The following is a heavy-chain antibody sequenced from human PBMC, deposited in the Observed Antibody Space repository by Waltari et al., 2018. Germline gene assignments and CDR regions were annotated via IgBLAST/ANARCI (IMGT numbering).Heavy chain of an antibody. V-gene: IGHV3-21*01. CDR2: ISSSSSYI. D-gene: IGHD3-22*01. CDR3: ARDSKPHYYDSSGYYH. J-gene: IGHJ5*02. CDR1: GFTFSSYS. Sequence: EVQLVESGGGLVKPGGSLRLSCAASGFTFSSYSMNWVRQAPGKGLEWVSSISSSSSYIYYADSVKGRFTISRDNAKNSLYLQMNSLRAEDTAVYYCARDSKPHYYDSSGYYHWGQGTLVTVSS.